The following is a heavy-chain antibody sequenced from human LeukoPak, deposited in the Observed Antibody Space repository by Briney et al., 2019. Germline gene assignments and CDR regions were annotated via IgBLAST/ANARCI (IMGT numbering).Heavy chain of an antibody. CDR3: TGYSPGHYMDV. J-gene: IGHJ6*03. Sequence: SETLSLTCTVSGGPIYSYYWSWVRQTAGKGLEWIGRLYPGVSTNYNPSLKSRVTVSVDTSRNQFSLKLTAVTAADTAVYYSTGYSPGHYMDVWGKGTTVTVSS. V-gene: IGHV4-4*07. CDR1: GGPIYSYY. D-gene: IGHD3-22*01. CDR2: LYPGVST.